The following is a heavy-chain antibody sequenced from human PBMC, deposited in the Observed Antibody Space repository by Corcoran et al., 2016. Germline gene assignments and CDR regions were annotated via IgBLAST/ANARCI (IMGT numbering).Heavy chain of an antibody. Sequence: QVQLQESGPGLVKPSETLSLTCTVSGGSISSYYWSWIRQPPGKGLEWIGYIYYSGSTNYNPSLKSRVTISVDTSKNQFSLKLSSVTAADTAVYYCARAGGYENYFDYWGQGTLVTVSS. V-gene: IGHV4-59*01. CDR2: IYYSGST. CDR3: ARAGGYENYFDY. J-gene: IGHJ4*02. D-gene: IGHD5-12*01. CDR1: GGSISSYY.